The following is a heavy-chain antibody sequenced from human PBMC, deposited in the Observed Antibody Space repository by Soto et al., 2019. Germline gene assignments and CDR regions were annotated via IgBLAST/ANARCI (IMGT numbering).Heavy chain of an antibody. J-gene: IGHJ5*02. CDR1: GFTFSSYA. V-gene: IGHV3-23*01. D-gene: IGHD3-3*01. CDR2: ISGSGGST. CDR3: AKVAGITIFGVEYNWFDP. Sequence: LRLSCAASGFTFSSYAMSWVRQAPGKGLKWVSAISGSGGSTYYADSVKGRFTISRDNSKNTLYLQMNSLRAEDTAVYYCAKVAGITIFGVEYNWFDPWGQGTLVTSPQ.